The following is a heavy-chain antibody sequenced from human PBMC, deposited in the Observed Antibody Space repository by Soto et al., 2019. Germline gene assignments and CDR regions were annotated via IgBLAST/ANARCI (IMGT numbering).Heavy chain of an antibody. Sequence: PSETLSLTCTVSGGSISSSSYYWGWIRQPPGKGLEWIGSIYYSGSTYYNPSLKSRVTISVDTSKNQFSLKLSSVTAADTAVYYCARSEYWNDALDYWGQGTLVTVSS. CDR2: IYYSGST. V-gene: IGHV4-39*01. CDR1: GGSISSSSYY. J-gene: IGHJ4*02. CDR3: ARSEYWNDALDY. D-gene: IGHD1-1*01.